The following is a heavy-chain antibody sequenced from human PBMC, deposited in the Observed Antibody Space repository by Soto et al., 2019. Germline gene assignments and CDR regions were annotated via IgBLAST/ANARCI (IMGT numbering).Heavy chain of an antibody. Sequence: ASVKVSCKASGYTFTGYYVHWVRQAPGQGLEWMGWINPNSGGTNYAQKFQGWVTMTRDTSISTAYMELSRLRSDDTAVYYCAREGGYCSSTSCPGHYYGTDVWGQGTTVTVSS. CDR2: INPNSGGT. CDR3: AREGGYCSSTSCPGHYYGTDV. V-gene: IGHV1-2*04. CDR1: GYTFTGYY. J-gene: IGHJ6*02. D-gene: IGHD2-2*01.